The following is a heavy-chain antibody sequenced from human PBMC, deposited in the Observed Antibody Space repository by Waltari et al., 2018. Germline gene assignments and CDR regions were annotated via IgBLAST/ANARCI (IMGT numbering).Heavy chain of an antibody. D-gene: IGHD3-16*01. CDR1: GFTFSSYA. CDR2: IAYDGSNK. CDR3: ARLRLGGDDY. Sequence: QVQLVESGGGVVQPGRSLRLSCAASGFTFSSYAMHWVRQAPGKGLEWVGVIAYDGSNKYYADSVKGRFTISRDNSKNTLYLQMNSLRAEDTAVYYCARLRLGGDDYWGQGTLVTVSS. J-gene: IGHJ4*02. V-gene: IGHV3-30*01.